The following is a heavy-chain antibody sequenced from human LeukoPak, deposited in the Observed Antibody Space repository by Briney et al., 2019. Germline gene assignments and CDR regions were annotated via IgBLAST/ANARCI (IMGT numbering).Heavy chain of an antibody. CDR3: ARHYLSVTTDLMGYFDY. V-gene: IGHV4-39*01. J-gene: IGHJ4*02. CDR2: IYYSGST. D-gene: IGHD4-17*01. CDR1: GGSISSSSYY. Sequence: PSETLSLTCTVSGGSISSSSYYWGWIRQPPGKGLEWIGSIYYSGSTYYNPSLKSRVTISVDTSKNQFSLKLSSVTAADTAVYYCARHYLSVTTDLMGYFDYWGQGTLVTVSS.